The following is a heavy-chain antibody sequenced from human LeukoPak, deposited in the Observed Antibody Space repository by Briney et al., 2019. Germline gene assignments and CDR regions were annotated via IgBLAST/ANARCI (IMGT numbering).Heavy chain of an antibody. CDR2: INPNSGGT. CDR3: ARYLLGGRGAFDI. D-gene: IGHD3-16*01. CDR1: GYTFTGYY. V-gene: IGHV1-2*02. Sequence: ASVKVSCTASGYTFTGYYMHWVRQAPGQGLEWMGWINPNSGGTNYAQKFQGRVTMTRDTSISTAYMELSGLRSDDTAVYYCARYLLGGRGAFDIWGQGTMVTVSS. J-gene: IGHJ3*02.